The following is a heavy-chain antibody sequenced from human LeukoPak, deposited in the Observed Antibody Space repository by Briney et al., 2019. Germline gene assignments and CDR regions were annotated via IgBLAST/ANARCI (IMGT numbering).Heavy chain of an antibody. CDR2: IYYSGST. CDR1: GGSISSSSYY. J-gene: IGHJ3*02. D-gene: IGHD5-18*01. CDR3: ARDSRSGYSYGLRVDI. Sequence: SETLSLTCTVSGGSISSSSYYWGWIRQPPGKGLEWIGSIYYSGSTYYNPSLKSRVTISVDTSKNQFSLKLSSVTAADTAVYHCARDSRSGYSYGLRVDIWGQGTMVTVSS. V-gene: IGHV4-39*07.